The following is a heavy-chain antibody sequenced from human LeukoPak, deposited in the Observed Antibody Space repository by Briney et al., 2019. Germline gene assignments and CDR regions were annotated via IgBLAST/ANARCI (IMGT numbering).Heavy chain of an antibody. D-gene: IGHD6-19*01. V-gene: IGHV4-34*01. CDR2: INHSGST. CDR1: GGSFSGYY. Sequence: PSETLSLTCAVYGGSFSGYYWSWIRQPPGKGLEWIGEINHSGSTNYNPSLKSRVTISVDTSKNQFSLKLSSVTAADTAVYYCARQGSSGWYLFDYWGQGTLVTVSS. J-gene: IGHJ4*02. CDR3: ARQGSSGWYLFDY.